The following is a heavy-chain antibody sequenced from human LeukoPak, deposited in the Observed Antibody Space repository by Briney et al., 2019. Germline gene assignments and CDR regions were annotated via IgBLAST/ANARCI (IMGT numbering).Heavy chain of an antibody. V-gene: IGHV4-59*01. D-gene: IGHD2-21*01. Sequence: SETLSLTCTVSGGSSSSYYWSWIRQPPGKGLEWIGYIYYSGSTNYNPSLKSRVSILVDTSKNQFSLRLSSVTAADTAVYYCARGLRWTPNWFDPWGQGTLVTVSS. CDR3: ARGLRWTPNWFDP. CDR2: IYYSGST. CDR1: GGSSSSYY. J-gene: IGHJ5*02.